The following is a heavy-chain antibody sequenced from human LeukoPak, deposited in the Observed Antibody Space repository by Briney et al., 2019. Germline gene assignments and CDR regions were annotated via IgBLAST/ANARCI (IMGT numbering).Heavy chain of an antibody. V-gene: IGHV4-59*01. CDR1: GGSISSYY. CDR2: IYYSGST. D-gene: IGHD3-22*01. Sequence: SETLSLTCTVSGGSISSYYWGWIRQPPGKGLEWIGYIYYSGSTNYNPSLKSRVTISVDTSKNQFSLKLSSVTAADTAVYYYARETYYYDSSGYTEYYFDYWGQGTLVTVSS. CDR3: ARETYYYDSSGYTEYYFDY. J-gene: IGHJ4*02.